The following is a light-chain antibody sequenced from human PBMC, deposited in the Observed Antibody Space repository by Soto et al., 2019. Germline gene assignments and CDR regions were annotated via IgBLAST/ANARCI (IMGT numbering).Light chain of an antibody. CDR1: SSDVGGYNY. CDR2: EVS. J-gene: IGLJ2*01. V-gene: IGLV2-14*01. Sequence: QSALTQPASVSGSPGQSITISCTGTSSDVGGYNYVSWYQQHPGKAPKLMIYEVSNRPSGVSNRFSGSKSGNTASLTISGLQAEDEADYYCQSFDGSLSGYVVFGGGTQLTVL. CDR3: QSFDGSLSGYVV.